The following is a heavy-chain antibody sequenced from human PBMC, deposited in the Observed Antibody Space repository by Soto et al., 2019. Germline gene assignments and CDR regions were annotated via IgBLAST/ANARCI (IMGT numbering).Heavy chain of an antibody. V-gene: IGHV1-69*01. J-gene: IGHJ4*02. CDR3: ARVGSYYTHYYFDY. CDR1: GGTFSSYA. Sequence: QVQLVQSGAEVKKPGSSVKVSCKASGGTFSSYAISWVRQAPGQGLEWMGGIIPIFGTANYAQKFQGRVTITADESTSTAYMELRSLRSDDTAVYYCARVGSYYTHYYFDYWGQGTLVTVSS. D-gene: IGHD1-26*01. CDR2: IIPIFGTA.